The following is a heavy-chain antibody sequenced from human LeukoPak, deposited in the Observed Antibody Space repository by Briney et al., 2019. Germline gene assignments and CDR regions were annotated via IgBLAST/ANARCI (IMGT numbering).Heavy chain of an antibody. CDR2: IYPGDSDT. D-gene: IGHD4-17*01. Sequence: GGSLRLSCKGSGYSFTSYWIGWVRQMPGKGLEWMGIIYPGDSDTRYSPSFQGQVTISADKSISTAYLQWSSLKASDTAMYYCARRSSAVTTPTHFDYWGQGTLVTVSS. V-gene: IGHV5-51*01. CDR3: ARRSSAVTTPTHFDY. J-gene: IGHJ4*02. CDR1: GYSFTSYW.